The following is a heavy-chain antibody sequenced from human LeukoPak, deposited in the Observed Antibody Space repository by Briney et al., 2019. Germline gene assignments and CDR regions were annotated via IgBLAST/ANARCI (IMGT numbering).Heavy chain of an antibody. Sequence: SETLSLTCAVYGGSFSGYYWSWIRQPPGKGLEWIGEINHSGSTSYSPSLKSRVTISVDTSKNQFSLKLSSVTAADTAVYYCARLTRSGWYWFDPWGQGTLVTVSS. D-gene: IGHD6-19*01. CDR1: GGSFSGYY. CDR2: INHSGST. J-gene: IGHJ5*02. V-gene: IGHV4-34*01. CDR3: ARLTRSGWYWFDP.